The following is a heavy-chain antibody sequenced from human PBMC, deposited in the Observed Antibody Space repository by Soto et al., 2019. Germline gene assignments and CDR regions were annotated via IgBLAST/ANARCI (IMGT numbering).Heavy chain of an antibody. CDR1: GYSFTSYW. CDR2: IYPGDSDT. D-gene: IGHD4-17*01. Sequence: GGSLRLSCKGSGYSFTSYWIGWVRQMPGKGLEWMGIIYPGDSDTRYSPSFQGQVTISADKSISTAYLQRSSLKASDTAMYYCARQSTDYGGNYYYYYGMDVWGQGTTVTVSS. CDR3: ARQSTDYGGNYYYYYGMDV. V-gene: IGHV5-51*01. J-gene: IGHJ6*02.